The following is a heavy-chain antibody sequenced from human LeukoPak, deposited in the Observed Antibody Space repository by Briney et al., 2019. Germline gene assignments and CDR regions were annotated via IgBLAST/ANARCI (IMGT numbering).Heavy chain of an antibody. V-gene: IGHV3-23*01. D-gene: IGHD3-10*01. CDR2: ISGSGGSA. Sequence: GGSLRLSCAASRFTFNTYAMSWVRQAPGKGLERVSAISGSGGSAYYEDSVKGRFTISRDNSKNTLYLQMNSLRAEDTAVYYCAKDGLVWFGELNWGQGTLVTVSS. CDR3: AKDGLVWFGELN. CDR1: RFTFNTYA. J-gene: IGHJ4*02.